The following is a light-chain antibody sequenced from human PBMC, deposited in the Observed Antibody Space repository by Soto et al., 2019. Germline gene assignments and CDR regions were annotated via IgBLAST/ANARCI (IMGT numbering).Light chain of an antibody. CDR1: QSVTNSY. V-gene: IGKV3-20*01. CDR2: GAS. CDR3: QQHYSFPLT. Sequence: ETVFTQSPDSLSVSPGEGATLSCRASQSVTNSYLAWYQQKPGQAPRLLIYGASSRATGIPDRFSGSGSGTEFTLTISGLQSEDFATYYCQQHYSFPLTFGGGTKVDI. J-gene: IGKJ4*01.